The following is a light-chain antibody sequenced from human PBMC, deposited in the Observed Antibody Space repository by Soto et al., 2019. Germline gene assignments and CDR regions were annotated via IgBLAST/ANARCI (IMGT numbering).Light chain of an antibody. CDR3: ISYTGSSTSYV. J-gene: IGLJ1*01. Sequence: QSAVTQHASVSGSPGQSIPIYCSGTRSDIGSYNYVAWYQQFPGKTPKILIYGVSNRPSGVSSRFSGSKSGNTASLTISGLQAEDEADYYCISYTGSSTSYVFGSGTMVTVL. V-gene: IGLV2-14*01. CDR2: GVS. CDR1: RSDIGSYNY.